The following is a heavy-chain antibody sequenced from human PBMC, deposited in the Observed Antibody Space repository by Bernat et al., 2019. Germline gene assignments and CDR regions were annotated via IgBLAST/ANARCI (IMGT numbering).Heavy chain of an antibody. Sequence: EVQLVESGGGLVQPGGSLRLSCAASGLTFRNYWMSWVRQAPGKGLEWVANIKSEGTDKFYVDSVEGRFTISRENARNSLFLQMSSLRAEDTAFYYCATIQDWKFEYWGPGTLVTVSS. CDR1: GLTFRNYW. D-gene: IGHD1-1*01. CDR2: IKSEGTDK. J-gene: IGHJ4*02. V-gene: IGHV3-7*03. CDR3: ATIQDWKFEY.